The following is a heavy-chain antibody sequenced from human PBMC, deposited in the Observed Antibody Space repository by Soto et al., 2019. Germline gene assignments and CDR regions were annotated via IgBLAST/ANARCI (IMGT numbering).Heavy chain of an antibody. V-gene: IGHV4-59*01. J-gene: IGHJ4*02. CDR3: ARGRTVRNYADDSSDYFYFFDY. CDR1: GDSISTFC. Sequence: SETLSLTCTVSGDSISTFCWGWMRQSPGKELEWIGYVYYTGITNYNPSLKSRVTISVDRSKNQFSLKLTSANAADTAVYYCARGRTVRNYADDSSDYFYFFDYWGQGPQITFSS. CDR2: VYYTGIT. D-gene: IGHD3-22*01.